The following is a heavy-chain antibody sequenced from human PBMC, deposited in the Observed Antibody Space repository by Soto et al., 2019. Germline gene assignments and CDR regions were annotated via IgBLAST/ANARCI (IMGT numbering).Heavy chain of an antibody. D-gene: IGHD5-12*01. CDR2: IIPIFGTA. V-gene: IGHV1-69*13. J-gene: IGHJ4*02. CDR3: ARDRGLWEMATNDFDY. Sequence: SVKVSCKASGGNFSSYAISWVRQAPGQGLEWMGGIIPIFGTANYAQKFQGRVTITADESTSTAYMELSSLRSEDTAVYYCARDRGLWEMATNDFDYWVQGTLVTVSS. CDR1: GGNFSSYA.